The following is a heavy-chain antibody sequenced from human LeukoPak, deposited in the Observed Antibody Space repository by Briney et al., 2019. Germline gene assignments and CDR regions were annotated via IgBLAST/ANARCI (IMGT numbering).Heavy chain of an antibody. CDR2: LSGSGGST. CDR3: AKDRLDYDILTGYYDY. J-gene: IGHJ4*02. V-gene: IGHV3-23*01. Sequence: GGSLRLSCAASGFTFSSYAMSWVRQAPGKGLEWVSALSGSGGSTYYADSVKGRFTISRDNSKNTLYLQMNSLRAEDTAVYYCAKDRLDYDILTGYYDYWGQGTLVTISS. CDR1: GFTFSSYA. D-gene: IGHD3-9*01.